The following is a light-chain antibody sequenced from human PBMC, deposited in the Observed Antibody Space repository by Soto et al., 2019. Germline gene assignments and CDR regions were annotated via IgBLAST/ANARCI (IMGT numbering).Light chain of an antibody. CDR3: KKYNNWPLT. V-gene: IGKV3-15*01. J-gene: IGKJ5*01. Sequence: ETVIMQAPATLSVAPGERATLSFRASQSVSSNLAWYQQKPGQAPRLLIYGASSRATGIPVRFSGSGSGTEFTLTISSMQYEDFAVYYCKKYNNWPLTFGQGTRLEIK. CDR2: GAS. CDR1: QSVSSN.